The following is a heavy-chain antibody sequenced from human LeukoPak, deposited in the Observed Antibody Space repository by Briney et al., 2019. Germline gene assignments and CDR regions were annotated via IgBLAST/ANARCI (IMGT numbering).Heavy chain of an antibody. CDR2: ISSSGSTI. D-gene: IGHD3-9*01. J-gene: IGHJ3*02. CDR3: AREMRDWYYDILTGRNAFDI. CDR1: GFTFSSYE. Sequence: GGSLRLSCAASGFTFSSYEMNWVRQAPGKGLEWVSYISSSGSTICYADSVKGRFTISRDNAKNSLYLQMNSLRAEDTAVYYCAREMRDWYYDILTGRNAFDIWGQGTMVTVSS. V-gene: IGHV3-48*03.